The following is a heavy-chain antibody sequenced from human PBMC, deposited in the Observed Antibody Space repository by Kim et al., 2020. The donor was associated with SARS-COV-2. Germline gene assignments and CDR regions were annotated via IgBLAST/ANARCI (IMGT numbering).Heavy chain of an antibody. J-gene: IGHJ3*02. CDR3: AREVLVSPDAFDI. Sequence: GGSLRLSCAASGFTFRSYEMNWVRQAPGKGLEWVSYISSSSNSKYYADSVEGRFTISRDNAMDSLYLQMNGLRAEDTAVYYCAREVLVSPDAFDIWGQGTMVTVSS. CDR1: GFTFRSYE. V-gene: IGHV3-48*03. CDR2: ISSSSNSK. D-gene: IGHD2-2*01.